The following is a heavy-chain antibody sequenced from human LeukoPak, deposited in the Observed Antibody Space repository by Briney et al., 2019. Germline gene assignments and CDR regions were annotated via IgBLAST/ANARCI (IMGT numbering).Heavy chain of an antibody. J-gene: IGHJ4*02. Sequence: ASVKVSCKASGYTFTSYYMHWVRQAPGQGLEWMGIINPSGGSTSYAQKFQGRVTMTRDMSTSTVYMELSSLRSEDTAVYYCARGYCSGGSCSCRLDYWGQGTLVTVSS. D-gene: IGHD2-15*01. CDR2: INPSGGST. CDR3: ARGYCSGGSCSCRLDY. V-gene: IGHV1-46*01. CDR1: GYTFTSYY.